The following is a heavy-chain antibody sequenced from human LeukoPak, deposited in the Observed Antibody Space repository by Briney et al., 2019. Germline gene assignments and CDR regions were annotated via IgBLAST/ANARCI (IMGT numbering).Heavy chain of an antibody. CDR2: IKKTGSET. V-gene: IGHV3-7*01. D-gene: IGHD2-15*01. J-gene: IGHJ4*02. CDR3: AREDGYCSGGNCYSYFDS. Sequence: GGSPRLSCAASGFTFSHFWMSWVRQAPGKGLEWVAYIKKTGSETYYVDSVKGRFTITRDNTRNSLLLQMYSLRAEDTAVYFCAREDGYCSGGNCYSYFDSWGQGTLVTVSS. CDR1: GFTFSHFW.